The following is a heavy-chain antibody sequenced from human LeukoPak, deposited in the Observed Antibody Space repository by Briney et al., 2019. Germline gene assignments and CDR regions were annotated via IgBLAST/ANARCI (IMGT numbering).Heavy chain of an antibody. D-gene: IGHD1-7*01. V-gene: IGHV4-34*01. CDR2: INDNGRA. Sequence: SETLSLTCAVYGGSFSNYYWNWIRQPPGKGLEWLGEINDNGRANYNPSLMSRVTVSVDTSRNQFSLRLTSVTATDTAVYYCARRWNYGRNYYIDVWGKGATVSVSS. CDR3: ARRWNYGRNYYIDV. J-gene: IGHJ6*03. CDR1: GGSFSNYY.